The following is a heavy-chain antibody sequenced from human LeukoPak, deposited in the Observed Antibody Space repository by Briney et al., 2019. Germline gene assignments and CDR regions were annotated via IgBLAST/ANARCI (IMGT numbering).Heavy chain of an antibody. CDR1: GYTFTGYY. Sequence: ASVKVSCKASGYTFTGYYMHWVRQAPGQGLEWMGWINPNSGGTNYAQKFQGRVTMTRDTSTSTVYMELSSLRSEDTAVYHCASSRGKAGSYPDWGQGTLVTVSS. D-gene: IGHD3-10*01. CDR3: ASSRGKAGSYPD. V-gene: IGHV1-2*02. J-gene: IGHJ4*02. CDR2: INPNSGGT.